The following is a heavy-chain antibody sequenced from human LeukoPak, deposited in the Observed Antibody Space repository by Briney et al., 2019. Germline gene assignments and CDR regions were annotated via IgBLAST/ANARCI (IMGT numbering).Heavy chain of an antibody. V-gene: IGHV3-30-3*01. CDR3: ARDFTPAGYYGSGSPPG. J-gene: IGHJ4*02. CDR2: ISYDGSNK. Sequence: GGSLRLSCAASGFTFSSYAMHWVRQAPGKGLEWVAVISYDGSNKYYADSVKGRFTISRDNSKNTLYLQMNSLRAEDTAVYYCARDFTPAGYYGSGSPPGWGQGTLVTVSS. CDR1: GFTFSSYA. D-gene: IGHD3-10*01.